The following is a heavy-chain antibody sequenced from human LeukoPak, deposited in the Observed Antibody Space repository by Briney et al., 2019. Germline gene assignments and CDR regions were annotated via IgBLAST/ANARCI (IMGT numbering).Heavy chain of an antibody. Sequence: GGSLRLSCAASGFTFKNYWMSWVRQAPGKRLEWVANINQDESERHYVDSVKGRFTISRDNAKNTLYLQMNSLRAEDTAVYYCARDAPTQDNALDYWGQGTLVTVSS. CDR2: INQDESER. J-gene: IGHJ4*02. CDR3: ARDAPTQDNALDY. V-gene: IGHV3-7*01. D-gene: IGHD5-24*01. CDR1: GFTFKNYW.